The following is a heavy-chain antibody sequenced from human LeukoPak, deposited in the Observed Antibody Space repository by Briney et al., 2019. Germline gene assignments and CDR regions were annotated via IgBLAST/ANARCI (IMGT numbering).Heavy chain of an antibody. J-gene: IGHJ4*02. Sequence: GASVKVSCKASGYTFTSYGISWVRQAPGQGLEWMGWISAYNGNTNYAQKLQGRVTMTTDTSTSTAYMELRSLRSDDTAVYYCARDPRGPYIVAVLPFDYWGQGTLVTVSS. CDR2: ISAYNGNT. CDR3: ARDPRGPYIVAVLPFDY. D-gene: IGHD5-12*01. V-gene: IGHV1-18*01. CDR1: GYTFTSYG.